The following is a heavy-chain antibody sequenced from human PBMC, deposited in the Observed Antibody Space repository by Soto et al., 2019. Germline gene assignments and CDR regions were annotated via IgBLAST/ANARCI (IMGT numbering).Heavy chain of an antibody. CDR3: ARDREPVYSSGFWVGMDV. CDR1: GFTFSSYA. Sequence: QPGGSLRLSCAASGFTFSSYAMSWVRQAPGKGLEWVSAISGSGGSTYYADSVKGRFTISRDNSKNTLYLQMNSLRAEDTAVYYCARDREPVYSSGFWVGMDVWGQGTTVTVSS. CDR2: ISGSGGST. V-gene: IGHV3-23*01. D-gene: IGHD6-19*01. J-gene: IGHJ6*02.